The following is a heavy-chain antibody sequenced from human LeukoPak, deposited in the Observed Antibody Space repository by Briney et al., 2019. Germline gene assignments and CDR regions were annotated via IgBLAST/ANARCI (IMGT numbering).Heavy chain of an antibody. CDR2: MRPDTGFT. D-gene: IGHD1-26*01. V-gene: IGHV1-8*02. Sequence: SVKVSCKASGGTFSSYAISWVRQVSGHGLEWMGWMRPDTGFTGYAQKFRGRVTMTRDTSTNTSYIELSSLRSDDTAVYYCARAVRNTVWENYYFDYWGQGTLVTVSS. CDR3: ARAVRNTVWENYYFDY. J-gene: IGHJ4*02. CDR1: GGTFSSYA.